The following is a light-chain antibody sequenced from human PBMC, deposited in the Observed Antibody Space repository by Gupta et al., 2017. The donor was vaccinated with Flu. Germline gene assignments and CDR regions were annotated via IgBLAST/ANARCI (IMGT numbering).Light chain of an antibody. V-gene: IGKV3-20*01. Sequence: EIVLTQSPGTLSLSPGERATLSCRASQNVYSSYLAWYQQKPGQAPRLLIYGASGRANGIPDRFSGSGSGTEFTLTISRLEPEDSSVYYCQQAGSSPWTFGQGTKVEIK. CDR2: GAS. CDR1: QNVYSSY. CDR3: QQAGSSPWT. J-gene: IGKJ1*01.